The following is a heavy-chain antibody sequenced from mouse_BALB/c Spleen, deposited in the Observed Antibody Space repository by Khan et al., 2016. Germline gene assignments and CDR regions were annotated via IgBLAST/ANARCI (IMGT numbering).Heavy chain of an antibody. CDR2: IYPYTGGT. J-gene: IGHJ2*01. CDR3: ARVFYDYYFDY. D-gene: IGHD2-4*01. Sequence: VQLQQSGPELVKPGASVKISCKASGYTFTDYNMHWVKQSHGKSLEWIGYIYPYTGGTGYNQKFKSKATLTVDNSYSTAYMELRSLTSEDSAVYYCARVFYDYYFDYWGQGTTLTVSS. V-gene: IGHV1S29*02. CDR1: GYTFTDYN.